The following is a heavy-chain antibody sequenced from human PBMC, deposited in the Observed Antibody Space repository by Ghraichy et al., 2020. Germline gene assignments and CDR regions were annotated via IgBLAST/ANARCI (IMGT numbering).Heavy chain of an antibody. J-gene: IGHJ4*02. D-gene: IGHD2-8*02. CDR3: ATGADYYYDY. Sequence: GGSLRLSCAASGFTFTTHGMHWVRQAPGKGLEWVAATKPDGNTKDYAESVKGRFTIYRDNSKSTLSLQMNSLRPEDSAVYFCATGADYYYDYWGQGTLVTVSS. CDR1: GFTFTTHG. CDR2: TKPDGNTK. V-gene: IGHV3-30*19.